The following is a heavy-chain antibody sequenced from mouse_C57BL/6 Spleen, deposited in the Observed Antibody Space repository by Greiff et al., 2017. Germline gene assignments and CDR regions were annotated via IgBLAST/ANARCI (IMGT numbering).Heavy chain of an antibody. V-gene: IGHV5-9*01. J-gene: IGHJ2*01. Sequence: EVKVEESGGGLVKPGGSLKLSCAASGFTFSSYTMSWVRQTPEKRLEWVATISGGGGNTYYPDSVKGRFTISRDNAKNTLYLQMSSLRSEDTALYYCAKLFYFDYWGQGTTLTVSS. CDR1: GFTFSSYT. CDR2: ISGGGGNT. CDR3: AKLFYFDY.